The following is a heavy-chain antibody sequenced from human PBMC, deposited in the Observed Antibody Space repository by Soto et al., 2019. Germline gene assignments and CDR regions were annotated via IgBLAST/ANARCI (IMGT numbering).Heavy chain of an antibody. CDR2: IVPVFGRP. J-gene: IGHJ4*02. Sequence: SVKVYCKASGGGFSNVGSSWVRQAPGQGLEWMGGIVPVFGRPNYARRFRGRLTITADESTSTGYMELISLRSDDTAVYYCAREGSGYNFWGQGTQVTVSS. V-gene: IGHV1-69*13. CDR3: AREGSGYNF. D-gene: IGHD5-12*01. CDR1: GGGFSNVG.